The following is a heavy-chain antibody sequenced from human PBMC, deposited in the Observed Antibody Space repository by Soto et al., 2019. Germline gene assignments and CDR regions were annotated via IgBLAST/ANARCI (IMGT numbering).Heavy chain of an antibody. CDR2: IDSNGENT. V-gene: IGHV3-20*04. J-gene: IGHJ6*02. CDR3: ASTRRDGYNNYYYYYGMDV. CDR1: GFSFAAYG. Sequence: GGSLRLSCAASGFSFAAYGMSWVRQVSGKGLEWVSSIDSNGENTDYEDSVKGRFTISRDNAKNSLSLQMNSLRVEDTALYYCASTRRDGYNNYYYYYGMDVWGQGTTVTVSS. D-gene: IGHD5-12*01.